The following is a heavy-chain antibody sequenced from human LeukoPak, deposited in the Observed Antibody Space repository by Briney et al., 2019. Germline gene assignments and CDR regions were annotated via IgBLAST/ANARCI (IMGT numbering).Heavy chain of an antibody. V-gene: IGHV3-23*01. CDR1: RFSFNSYA. J-gene: IGHJ4*02. D-gene: IGHD3-22*01. Sequence: GGTLGRSCAASRFSFNSYAMRWVRQAPGQGLEWVSAISGSGGSTYYADSVKGRFTISRDNSKNTLYLQMNSLRAEDTAVYYCAKTSYYYDSSGYYLFDYWGQGTLVTVSS. CDR3: AKTSYYYDSSGYYLFDY. CDR2: ISGSGGST.